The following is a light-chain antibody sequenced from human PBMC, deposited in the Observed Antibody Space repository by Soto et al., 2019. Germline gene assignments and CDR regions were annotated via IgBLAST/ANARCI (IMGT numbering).Light chain of an antibody. Sequence: ELVLTQSPATLSLPPGARATLSRRASQSVSSYLLWYQQKPGQTPRLLIYDASNRATGIPARFSGSGSETDFTLTISSLEPEDFAVYYCQHRMNWPLTFGQGTRLEIK. CDR2: DAS. CDR1: QSVSSY. V-gene: IGKV3-11*01. J-gene: IGKJ5*01. CDR3: QHRMNWPLT.